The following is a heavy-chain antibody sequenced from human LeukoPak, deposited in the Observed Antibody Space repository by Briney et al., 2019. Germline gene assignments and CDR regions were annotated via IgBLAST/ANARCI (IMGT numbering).Heavy chain of an antibody. V-gene: IGHV6-1*01. J-gene: IGHJ5*01. CDR2: TYYRSKWYD. CDR3: ARDLGTSGWYTFDF. CDR1: GDSVSSKNGA. D-gene: IGHD6-19*01. Sequence: SQTLSLTCAISGDSVSSKNGAWNWIRQSPSRGLEWLGRTYYRSKWYDEYADSVKGRVTISPDTSKNQFSLHVYSVTPEDTAVYYCARDLGTSGWYTFDFWGQGTRSPSPQ.